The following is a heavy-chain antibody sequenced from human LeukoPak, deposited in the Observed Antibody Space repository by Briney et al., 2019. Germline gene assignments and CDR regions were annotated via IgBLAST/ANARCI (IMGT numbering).Heavy chain of an antibody. J-gene: IGHJ3*02. D-gene: IGHD3-3*01. V-gene: IGHV4-39*01. CDR1: GGSISSSSYY. CDR2: IYYSGST. Sequence: SETLSLTCTVSGGSISSSSYYWGWIRQPPGKGLEWIGSIYYSGSTYYNPSLKSRVTISVDTSKNQFSLKLSSVTAADTAVYYCASIIPDFRSGYYHAFDIWGQGTMVTVSS. CDR3: ASIIPDFRSGYYHAFDI.